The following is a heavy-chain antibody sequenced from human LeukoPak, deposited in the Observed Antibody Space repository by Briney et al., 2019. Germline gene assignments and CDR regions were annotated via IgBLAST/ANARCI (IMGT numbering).Heavy chain of an antibody. Sequence: ASVKVSCKASGYTFTSYGISWVRQAPGQGLEWMGWMNPNSGNTGYAQKFQGRVTMTRNTSISTAYMELSSLRSEDTAVYYCARSYGSGSYYNYLTYYYYYMDVWGKGTTVTISS. CDR2: MNPNSGNT. V-gene: IGHV1-8*02. J-gene: IGHJ6*03. D-gene: IGHD3-10*01. CDR3: ARSYGSGSYYNYLTYYYYYMDV. CDR1: GYTFTSYG.